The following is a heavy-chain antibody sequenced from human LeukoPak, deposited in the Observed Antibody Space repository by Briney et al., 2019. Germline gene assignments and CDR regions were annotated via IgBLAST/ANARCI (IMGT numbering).Heavy chain of an antibody. V-gene: IGHV1-8*03. CDR2: MNPNSGNT. CDR1: GYTSTSYD. J-gene: IGHJ4*02. Sequence: GASVKVSCKASGYTSTSYDINWVRQATGQGLEWMGWMNPNSGNTGYAQKFQGRVTITRNTSISTAYMELSSLRSEDTAVYYCARVAEDGYKSGFDYWGQGTLVTVSS. CDR3: ARVAEDGYKSGFDY. D-gene: IGHD5-24*01.